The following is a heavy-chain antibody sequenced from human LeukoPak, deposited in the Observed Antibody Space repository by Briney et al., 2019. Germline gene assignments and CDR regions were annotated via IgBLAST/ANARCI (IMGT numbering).Heavy chain of an antibody. CDR2: INHSGST. J-gene: IGHJ1*01. V-gene: IGHV4-34*01. CDR1: GGSFSGYY. CDR3: AREDYGGNSEYFQH. D-gene: IGHD4-23*01. Sequence: SETLSLACAVYGGSFSGYYWSWIRQPPGKGLEWIGEINHSGSTNYNPSLKSRVTISVDTSKNQFSLKLSSVTAADTAVYYCAREDYGGNSEYFQHWGQGTL.